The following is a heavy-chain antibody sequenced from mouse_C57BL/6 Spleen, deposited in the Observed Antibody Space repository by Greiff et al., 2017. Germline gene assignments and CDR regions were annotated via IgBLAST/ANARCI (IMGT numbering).Heavy chain of an antibody. D-gene: IGHD2-10*02. CDR1: GFTFSDYG. V-gene: IGHV5-17*01. J-gene: IGHJ3*01. Sequence: EVKLQESGGGLVKPGGSLKLSCAASGFTFSDYGMHWVRQAPEKGLEWVAYISSGSSTIYYADTVKGRFTISRDNAKNTLFLQLTSLRSEDTAMYYCARPGVWYWFAYWGQGTLVTVSA. CDR2: ISSGSSTI. CDR3: ARPGVWYWFAY.